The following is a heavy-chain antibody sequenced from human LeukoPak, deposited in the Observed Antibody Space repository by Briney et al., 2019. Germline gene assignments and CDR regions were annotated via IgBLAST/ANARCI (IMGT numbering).Heavy chain of an antibody. V-gene: IGHV4-34*01. CDR3: ARGRESSSFYYYYYYMDV. J-gene: IGHJ6*03. D-gene: IGHD6-6*01. Sequence: SETLSLTCAVYGGSFSGYYWSWIRQPPGKGLEWIGEINHSGSTNYNPSLKSQVTISVDTSKNQFSLKLSSVTAADTAVYYCARGRESSSFYYYYYYMDVWGKGTTVTVSS. CDR2: INHSGST. CDR1: GGSFSGYY.